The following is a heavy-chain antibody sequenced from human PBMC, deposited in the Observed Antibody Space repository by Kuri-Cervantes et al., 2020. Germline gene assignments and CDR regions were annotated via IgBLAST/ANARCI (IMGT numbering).Heavy chain of an antibody. CDR2: INCRDGST. D-gene: IGHD6-19*01. Sequence: ASVKVSCKASGYTFTSYSIRLLRQAPGQGLEWMGIINCRDGSTTYAQKFQGRVTMTRDTSTSTAYMELSSLRSEDTAVYYCAADGYSSGWYGYWDQGTLVTVSS. V-gene: IGHV1-46*01. CDR1: GYTFTSYS. J-gene: IGHJ4*02. CDR3: AADGYSSGWYGY.